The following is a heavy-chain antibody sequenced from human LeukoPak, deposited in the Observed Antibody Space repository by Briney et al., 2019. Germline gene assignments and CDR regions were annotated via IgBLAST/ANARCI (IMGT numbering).Heavy chain of an antibody. J-gene: IGHJ4*02. CDR2: ISSSGSYI. D-gene: IGHD6-19*01. Sequence: GGSLRLSCAASGFTISAYSMNWVRQAPGKGLEWVSSISSSGSYIHYADSVQGRFTISRDNAKSSLYLQMNSLRAEDTAVYYCARVGAYRSVSVAATDCWGQGTLVTVSS. CDR1: GFTISAYS. CDR3: ARVGAYRSVSVAATDC. V-gene: IGHV3-21*06.